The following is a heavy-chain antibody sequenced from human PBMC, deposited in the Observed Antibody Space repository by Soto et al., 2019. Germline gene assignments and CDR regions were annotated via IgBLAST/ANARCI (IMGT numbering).Heavy chain of an antibody. CDR2: IIPIFGTA. D-gene: IGHD2-2*01. J-gene: IGHJ5*02. CDR3: ARVVPGAEAWFGP. CDR1: GGTFSSYA. Sequence: SVKVSCKASGGTFSSYAISWVRQAPGQGLEWMGGIIPIFGTANYAQKFQGRVTITADESTSTAYMELSSLRSDDTAVYYCARVVPGAEAWFGPWGQGTLVTVSS. V-gene: IGHV1-69*13.